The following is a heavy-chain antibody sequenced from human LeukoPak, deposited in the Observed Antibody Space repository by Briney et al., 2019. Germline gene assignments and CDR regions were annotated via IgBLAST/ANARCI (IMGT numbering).Heavy chain of an antibody. V-gene: IGHV3-48*04. CDR1: GFTFSSYS. Sequence: PGGSLRLSCAASGFTFSSYSMNWVRQAPGKGLEWVSYISSSSSTIYYADSVKGRFTISRDNAKNSLYLQMNSLRAEDTAVYYCARDRYYGSGIFDYWGRGTLVTVSS. CDR3: ARDRYYGSGIFDY. J-gene: IGHJ4*02. D-gene: IGHD3-10*01. CDR2: ISSSSSTI.